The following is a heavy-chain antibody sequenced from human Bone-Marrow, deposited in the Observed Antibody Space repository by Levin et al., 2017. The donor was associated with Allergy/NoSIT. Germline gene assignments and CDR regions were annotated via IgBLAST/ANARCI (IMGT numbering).Heavy chain of an antibody. CDR3: AREVTGTTEGFDY. CDR2: IYYSGST. V-gene: IGHV4-59*01. J-gene: IGHJ4*02. D-gene: IGHD1-20*01. CDR1: GGSISSYY. Sequence: SQTLSLTCTVSGGSISSYYWSWIRQPPGKGLEWIGYIYYSGSTNYNPSLKSRVTISVDTSKNQFSLKLSSVTAADTAVYYCAREVTGTTEGFDYWGQGTLVTVSS.